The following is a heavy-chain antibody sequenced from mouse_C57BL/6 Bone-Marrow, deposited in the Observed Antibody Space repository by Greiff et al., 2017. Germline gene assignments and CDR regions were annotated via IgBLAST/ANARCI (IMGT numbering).Heavy chain of an antibody. Sequence: QVQLQQPGAELVMPGASVTLSCKASGYTFTSYWMHWVKQRPGQGLEWIGAIDPSDSYTNYNQKFKGKATLTVDKSSSTAYMQLSSLTSEDSAVXCGARGDDYDGTGFDYWGRGTTLTVSS. V-gene: IGHV1-69*01. CDR2: IDPSDSYT. D-gene: IGHD2-4*01. CDR3: ARGDDYDGTGFDY. J-gene: IGHJ2*01. CDR1: GYTFTSYW.